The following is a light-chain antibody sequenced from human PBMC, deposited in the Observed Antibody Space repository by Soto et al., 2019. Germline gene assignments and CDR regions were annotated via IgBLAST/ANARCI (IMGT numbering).Light chain of an antibody. CDR2: DAS. J-gene: IGKJ3*01. Sequence: EIVLTQSPTTLSLSPGERAILSCRASQSVSTYLAWYQQKPGQAPRLLIFDASNRATGIPARFSGSGSGTDFTLTISSLEPEDFAVYYCQQRVDWPATFGPGTKVDI. CDR1: QSVSTY. V-gene: IGKV3-11*01. CDR3: QQRVDWPAT.